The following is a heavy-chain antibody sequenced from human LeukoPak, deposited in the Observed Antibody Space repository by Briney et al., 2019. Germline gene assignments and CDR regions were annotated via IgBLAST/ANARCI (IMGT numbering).Heavy chain of an antibody. Sequence: QAGGSLRLSCAASGFTFSSYWMHWVRQAPGKGLVWVSQINTDGSSTTYADSVKGRFTISRDNAKNTLYLQMNSLRAEDTAVYYCARELASGDWGQGTLVTVSS. V-gene: IGHV3-74*01. CDR3: ARELASGD. J-gene: IGHJ4*02. D-gene: IGHD6-13*01. CDR2: INTDGSST. CDR1: GFTFSSYW.